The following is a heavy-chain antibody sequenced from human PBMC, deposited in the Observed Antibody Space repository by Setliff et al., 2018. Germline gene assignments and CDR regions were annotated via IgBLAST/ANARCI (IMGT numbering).Heavy chain of an antibody. CDR2: ISPHNGKT. V-gene: IGHV1-18*01. Sequence: GASVKVSCKASGYIFTDYGVSWVRQAPGQGLEWVGWISPHNGKTYYAPKFQDRITMTTDTSTSTAYMELRSLRPDDTAVYYCARDLNRWFGEFAFDIWGQGTMVTVSS. CDR3: ARDLNRWFGEFAFDI. D-gene: IGHD3-10*01. CDR1: GYIFTDYG. J-gene: IGHJ3*02.